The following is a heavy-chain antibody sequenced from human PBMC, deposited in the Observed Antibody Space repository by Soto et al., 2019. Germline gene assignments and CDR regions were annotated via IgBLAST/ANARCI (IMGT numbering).Heavy chain of an antibody. Sequence: QVHLVQSGAEEKKPGASVKVSCKASGYTFTTYTIHWVRQAPGQRLEWIGWIHAGRGNTEYSQKFQGRVTITKDTSASTAYMEVSSLTSKDTAVYYCARGEGSTCLWSYFEFWGQGTLVTVSS. CDR1: GYTFTTYT. D-gene: IGHD3-10*01. CDR3: ARGEGSTCLWSYFEF. V-gene: IGHV1-3*05. CDR2: IHAGRGNT. J-gene: IGHJ4*02.